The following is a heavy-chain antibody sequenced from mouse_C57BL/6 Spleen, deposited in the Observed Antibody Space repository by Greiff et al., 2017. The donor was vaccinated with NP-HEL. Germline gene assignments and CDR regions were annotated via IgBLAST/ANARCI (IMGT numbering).Heavy chain of an antibody. CDR3: VRGGHDGYYSWFAY. J-gene: IGHJ3*01. D-gene: IGHD2-3*01. V-gene: IGHV10-3*01. Sequence: EVQLVESGGGLVQPKGSLKLSCAASGFTFNTYAMHWVRQAPGKGLEWVARIRSKSSNYATYYADSVKDRFTISRDDSQSMLYLQMNNLKTEDTAMYYCVRGGHDGYYSWFAYWGQGTLVTVSA. CDR2: IRSKSSNYAT. CDR1: GFTFNTYA.